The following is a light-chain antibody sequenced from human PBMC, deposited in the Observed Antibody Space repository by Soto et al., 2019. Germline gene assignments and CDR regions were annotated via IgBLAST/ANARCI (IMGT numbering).Light chain of an antibody. CDR2: DAT. Sequence: VLTQSPATLSLSPGERATLFCKASQSVGIYMGWFQQKPGQAPRVLIYDATNRAGAVPARFSGSGSGTDFTLTISSLEAEDSAVYYCQQRDIWPPLTFGGGTKLEIK. CDR3: QQRDIWPPLT. V-gene: IGKV3-11*01. CDR1: QSVGIY. J-gene: IGKJ4*01.